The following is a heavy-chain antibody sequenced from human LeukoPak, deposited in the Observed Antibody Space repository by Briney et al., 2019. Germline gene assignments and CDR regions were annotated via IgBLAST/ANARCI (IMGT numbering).Heavy chain of an antibody. D-gene: IGHD3-10*01. V-gene: IGHV4-39*07. Sequence: SETLSLTCTVSGGSISSSSYYWGWIRQPPGKGLEWIGSIYYSGSTYYNPSLKSRVTISVDTSKNQFSLKLTAVTAADTAVYYCARGITMVPGVTTVNWFDPWGQGTLVTVSS. CDR1: GGSISSSSYY. CDR3: ARGITMVPGVTTVNWFDP. J-gene: IGHJ5*02. CDR2: IYYSGST.